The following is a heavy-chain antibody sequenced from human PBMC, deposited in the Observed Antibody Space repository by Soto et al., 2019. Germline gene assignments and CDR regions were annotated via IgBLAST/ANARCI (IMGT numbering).Heavy chain of an antibody. J-gene: IGHJ4*02. Sequence: GGSLRLSCAASGFTFSSYAMSWVRQAPGKGLEWVSAISGSGGSTYYADSVKGRFTISRDNSKNTLYLQMNSLRAEDTAVYYCAKDPGHRVRGVIGLSFRGPFDYWGQGTLVTVSS. V-gene: IGHV3-23*01. CDR2: ISGSGGST. CDR3: AKDPGHRVRGVIGLSFRGPFDY. D-gene: IGHD3-10*01. CDR1: GFTFSSYA.